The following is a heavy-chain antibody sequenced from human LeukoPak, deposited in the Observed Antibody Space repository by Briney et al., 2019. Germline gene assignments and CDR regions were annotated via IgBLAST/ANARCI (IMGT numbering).Heavy chain of an antibody. Sequence: SETLSLTCTVSGGSISSYYWSWIRQPPGKGLEWIGSIYYSGSTDYNPSLKSRVTISLDTSKIQFSLKLNSVTAADTAVYYCARDRAYYYDSSGYHGAFDIWGQGTLVTVSS. CDR3: ARDRAYYYDSSGYHGAFDI. CDR2: IYYSGST. CDR1: GGSISSYY. V-gene: IGHV4-59*12. J-gene: IGHJ3*02. D-gene: IGHD3-22*01.